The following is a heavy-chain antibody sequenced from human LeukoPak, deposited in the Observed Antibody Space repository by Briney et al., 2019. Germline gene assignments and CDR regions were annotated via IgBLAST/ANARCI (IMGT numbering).Heavy chain of an antibody. CDR3: AALYATVTTLWYFDY. J-gene: IGHJ4*02. CDR1: GASISSGSYY. D-gene: IGHD4-17*01. V-gene: IGHV4-61*02. Sequence: SQTLSLTCTVPGASISSGSYYGSWIRQPAGKGLEWIARIYTSGSTNYNPSLRSRVTISVDTSKNQFSLKLSSVTAADTAVYYCAALYATVTTLWYFDYWGRGTLVTVSS. CDR2: IYTSGST.